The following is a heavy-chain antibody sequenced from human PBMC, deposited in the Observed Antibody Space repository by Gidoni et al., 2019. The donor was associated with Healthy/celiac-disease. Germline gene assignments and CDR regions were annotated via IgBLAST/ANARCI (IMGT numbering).Heavy chain of an antibody. CDR1: GGSISSGGYY. V-gene: IGHV4-31*03. J-gene: IGHJ3*02. CDR2: TYYSGST. Sequence: QVQLQESGPGLVKPSQTLSLTCPVSGGSISSGGYYWSWSRQHPGKGLEWIGYTYYSGSTYYNPSLKSRVTISVDTSKNQFSLKLSSVTAADTAVYYCASKHDYGDSYDAFDIWGQGTMVTVSS. CDR3: ASKHDYGDSYDAFDI. D-gene: IGHD4-17*01.